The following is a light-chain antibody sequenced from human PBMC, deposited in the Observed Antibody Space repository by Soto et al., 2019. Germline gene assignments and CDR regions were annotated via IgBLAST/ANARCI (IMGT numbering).Light chain of an antibody. CDR3: QVWDNRSDHVV. CDR2: NDS. CDR1: NIGSKS. J-gene: IGLJ2*01. Sequence: SYELTQPPSVSVAPGQTARITCGGDNIGSKSVHWYQQKAGQAPVLVVYNDSGRPSGIPERFSGSNSGNTATLTISRVEAGDEADYYCQVWDNRSDHVVFGGGTKLTVL. V-gene: IGLV3-21*02.